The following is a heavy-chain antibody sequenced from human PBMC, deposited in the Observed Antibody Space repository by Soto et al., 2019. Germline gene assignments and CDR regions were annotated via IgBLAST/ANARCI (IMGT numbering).Heavy chain of an antibody. D-gene: IGHD3-3*01. Sequence: GGSLRLSCAASGFTFSSYAMSWVRQAPGKGLEWVSAISGSGGSTYYADSVKGRFTISRDNSKNTLYLQMNSLRAEDTAVYYCAKTSSEESRLRFLEWLLDYWGQGTLVTVSS. V-gene: IGHV3-23*01. CDR2: ISGSGGST. J-gene: IGHJ4*02. CDR1: GFTFSSYA. CDR3: AKTSSEESRLRFLEWLLDY.